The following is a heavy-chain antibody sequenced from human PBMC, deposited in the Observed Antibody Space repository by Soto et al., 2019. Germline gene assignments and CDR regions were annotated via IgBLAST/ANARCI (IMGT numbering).Heavy chain of an antibody. CDR3: ARSEMTYNWND. Sequence: GSLRLSCAASGFTFRGDAMSWVRQAPGKGLEWVSSISGSGEMTHYAESVKGRFTISRDNSKNTLYLQMESLGAEDTALYYCARSEMTYNWNDWGQGTLVTVSS. J-gene: IGHJ4*02. CDR2: ISGSGEMT. V-gene: IGHV3-23*01. CDR1: GFTFRGDA. D-gene: IGHD1-1*01.